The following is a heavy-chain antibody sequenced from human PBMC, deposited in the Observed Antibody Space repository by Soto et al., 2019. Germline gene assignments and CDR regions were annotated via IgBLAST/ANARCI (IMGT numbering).Heavy chain of an antibody. CDR1: EFTFSSYS. CDR3: AKRERWPASGPY. J-gene: IGHJ4*02. V-gene: IGHV3-23*01. Sequence: GGSLRLSCAASEFTFSSYSMTWVRQAPGKGLEWVSDISGGGDNTYYADSVKGRFTISRDNSKSTLYLQLNSLRAEDTALYYCAKRERWPASGPYWGQGTLVTVSS. D-gene: IGHD1-1*01. CDR2: ISGGGDNT.